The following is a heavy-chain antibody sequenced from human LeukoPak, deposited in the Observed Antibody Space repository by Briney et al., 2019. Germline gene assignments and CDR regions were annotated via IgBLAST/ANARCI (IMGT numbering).Heavy chain of an antibody. J-gene: IGHJ5*02. D-gene: IGHD3-22*01. CDR3: ARDLGYYDSSGYFNWFDP. Sequence: SETLSLTCTVSGGSISSYYWSWIRQPPGKGLEWIGYIYYSGSTNYNPSLKSRVTISVDTSKNQFSLKLSSVTAADTAVYYCARDLGYYDSSGYFNWFDPWGQGTLVTVSS. CDR2: IYYSGST. V-gene: IGHV4-59*01. CDR1: GGSISSYY.